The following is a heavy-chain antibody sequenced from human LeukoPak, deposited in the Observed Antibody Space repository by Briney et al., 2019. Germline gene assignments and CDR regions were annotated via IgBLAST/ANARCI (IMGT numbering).Heavy chain of an antibody. CDR3: ARLTRRVRGVVDRAFDY. CDR1: GFTFSSYS. D-gene: IGHD3-10*01. V-gene: IGHV3-48*04. Sequence: PGGSLRLSCAASGFTFSSYSMNWVRQAPGKGLEWVSYISSSSSTIYYADSVKGRFTISRDNARNSLYLQMNSLRAEDTAVYYCARLTRRVRGVVDRAFDYWGQGTLVTVSS. CDR2: ISSSSSTI. J-gene: IGHJ4*02.